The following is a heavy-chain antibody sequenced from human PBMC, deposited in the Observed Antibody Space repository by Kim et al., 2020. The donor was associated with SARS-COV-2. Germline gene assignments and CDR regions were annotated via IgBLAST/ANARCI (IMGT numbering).Heavy chain of an antibody. Sequence: ASVKVSCKASGYTFTGYYMHWVRQAPGQGLEWMGWINPNSGGTNYAQKFQGRVTMTRDTSISTAYMELSRLRSDDTAVYYCARDLLGATTPYFDYWGQGTLVTVSS. D-gene: IGHD1-26*01. V-gene: IGHV1-2*02. J-gene: IGHJ4*02. CDR2: INPNSGGT. CDR3: ARDLLGATTPYFDY. CDR1: GYTFTGYY.